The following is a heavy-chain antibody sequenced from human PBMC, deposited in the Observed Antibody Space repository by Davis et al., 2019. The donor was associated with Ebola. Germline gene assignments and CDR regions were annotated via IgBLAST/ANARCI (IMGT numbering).Heavy chain of an antibody. V-gene: IGHV3-23*01. D-gene: IGHD3-16*01. J-gene: IGHJ3*02. CDR2: ISGSGGST. Sequence: PGESLKISCAASGFTFSSYAMSWVRQAPGKGLEWVSAISGSGGSTYYANSVKGRFTISRDNSKNTLYLQMNSLRAEDTAVYYCAKDRRGSGGSDAFDIWGQGTMVTVSS. CDR1: GFTFSSYA. CDR3: AKDRRGSGGSDAFDI.